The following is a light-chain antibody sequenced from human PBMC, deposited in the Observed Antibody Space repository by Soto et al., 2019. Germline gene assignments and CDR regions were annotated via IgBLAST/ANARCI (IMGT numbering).Light chain of an antibody. J-gene: IGKJ1*01. CDR2: GAS. CDR3: KQYNNWT. V-gene: IGKV3-20*01. CDR1: QSVDNY. Sequence: EIVLTQSPGTLSSSPGERATLSCRASQSVDNYLAWYRQKPGQAPRVLIYGASRRATGIPDRFSGSGSGAEFTLTISRLEPEDFAVYYYKQYNNWTFGQGTKVEIK.